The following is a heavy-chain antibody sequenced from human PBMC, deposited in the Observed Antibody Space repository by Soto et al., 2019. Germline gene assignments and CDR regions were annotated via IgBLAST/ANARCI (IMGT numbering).Heavy chain of an antibody. CDR1: GGSISSGGYS. CDR3: ACIFSGGYSYGCYYYGMDV. V-gene: IGHV4-30-2*01. D-gene: IGHD5-18*01. Sequence: NPSETLSLTCAVSGGSISSGGYSWSWIRQPPGKGLEWIGYMYHSGSTYYNPSLKSRVTISVDTSKNQFSLKLSSVTAADTAVYYRACIFSGGYSYGCYYYGMDVWGQGTTVTVSS. J-gene: IGHJ6*02. CDR2: MYHSGST.